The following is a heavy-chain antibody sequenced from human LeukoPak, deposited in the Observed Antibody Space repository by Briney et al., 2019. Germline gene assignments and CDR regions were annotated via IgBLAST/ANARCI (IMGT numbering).Heavy chain of an antibody. CDR1: GFTFSSYG. V-gene: IGHV3-30*03. CDR2: ISYDGSNK. J-gene: IGHJ6*03. CDR3: SQVALSYYYYMDV. Sequence: GGSLRLSCPASGFTFSSYGMHWVRQAPGKGLEWVAVISYDGSNKYYADSVKGRFTISRDNSKNTLYLQMNSLRAEDTAVYYSSQVALSYYYYMDVWGKGTTVTVSS.